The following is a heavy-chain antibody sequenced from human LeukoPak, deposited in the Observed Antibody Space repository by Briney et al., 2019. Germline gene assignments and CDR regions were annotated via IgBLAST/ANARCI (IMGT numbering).Heavy chain of an antibody. J-gene: IGHJ4*02. CDR1: VFTFSSYS. D-gene: IGHD2-2*01. CDR3: ARPGGTSTPDF. V-gene: IGHV3-21*01. CDR2: ISSSSSYI. Sequence: GGSLRLSCAASVFTFSSYSMNWVRQAPGKGLEWVSSISSSSSYIYYADSVKGRFTISRDNAKNSLYLQMNSLRAEDTAVYYCARPGGTSTPDFWGRGTLVTVSS.